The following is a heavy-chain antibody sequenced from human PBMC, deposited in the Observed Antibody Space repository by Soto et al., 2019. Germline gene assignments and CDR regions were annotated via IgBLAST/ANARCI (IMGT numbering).Heavy chain of an antibody. CDR1: GFTFSSYW. D-gene: IGHD3-16*01. V-gene: IGHV3-74*01. CDR3: ARSLGWNYYYYGMDV. CDR2: INSDGSST. J-gene: IGHJ6*02. Sequence: GGSLRLSCAASGFTFSSYWMHWVRQAPGKGLVWVSRINSDGSSTSYADSVKGRFTISRDNAKNTLYLQMNSLRAEDTAVYYCARSLGWNYYYYGMDVWGQGTTVTVSS.